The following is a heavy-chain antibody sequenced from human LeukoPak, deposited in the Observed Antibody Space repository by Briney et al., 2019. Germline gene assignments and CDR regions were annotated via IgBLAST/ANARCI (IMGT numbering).Heavy chain of an antibody. V-gene: IGHV1-69*05. CDR3: ARAHYGGNSFYFDY. J-gene: IGHJ4*02. CDR1: GGTFSSYA. D-gene: IGHD4-23*01. CDR2: IIPIFGTA. Sequence: GASVKVSCKASGGTFSSYAISRVRQAPGQGLEWMGGIIPIFGTANYVQKLQGRVTLSTDESTSTAYMELSSLRSEETAVYYCARAHYGGNSFYFDYWGQGTLVTVSS.